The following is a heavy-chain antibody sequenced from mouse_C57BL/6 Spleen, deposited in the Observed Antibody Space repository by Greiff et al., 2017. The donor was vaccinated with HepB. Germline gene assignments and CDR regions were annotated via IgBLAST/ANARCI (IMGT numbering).Heavy chain of an antibody. CDR3: ARHYYGSSNWYFDV. V-gene: IGHV1-55*01. CDR2: IYPGSGST. Sequence: VQLQQPGAELVKPGASVKMSCKASGYTFTSYWITWVKQRPGQGLEWIGDIYPGSGSTNYNEKFKSKATLTVDTSSSTAYMKLSSLTSEDSAVYYCARHYYGSSNWYFDVWGTGTTVTVSS. CDR1: GYTFTSYW. J-gene: IGHJ1*03. D-gene: IGHD1-1*01.